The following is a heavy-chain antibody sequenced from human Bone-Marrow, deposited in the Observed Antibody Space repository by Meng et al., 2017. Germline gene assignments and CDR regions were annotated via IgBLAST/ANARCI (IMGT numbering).Heavy chain of an antibody. J-gene: IGHJ4*02. CDR2: VYHRGDT. V-gene: IGHV4-4*02. CDR3: GRDQGRELINH. Sequence: VQLQESGPGPVKPSGTPSLPCTVSGDSISSDIWWSRARQPPGKGLEWIGEVYHRGDTNYNPSLKSRVDISVGKSKNQFYLSLFSVTAADTAVYYCGRDQGRELINHWGQGTLVTVSS. CDR1: GDSISSDIW. D-gene: IGHD1-7*01.